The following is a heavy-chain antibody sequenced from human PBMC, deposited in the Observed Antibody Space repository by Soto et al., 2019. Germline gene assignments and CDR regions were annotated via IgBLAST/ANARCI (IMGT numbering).Heavy chain of an antibody. V-gene: IGHV3-11*06. CDR3: ARGIAAAQQWFDP. CDR1: GFTFSDYY. D-gene: IGHD6-13*01. J-gene: IGHJ5*02. CDR2: ISSSSSYT. Sequence: GGSLRLSCAASGFTFSDYYMSWIRQAPGKGLEWVSYISSSSSYTNYADSVKGRFTISRDNAKNSLYLQMNSLRAEDTAVYYCARGIAAAQQWFDPWGQGTLVTVSS.